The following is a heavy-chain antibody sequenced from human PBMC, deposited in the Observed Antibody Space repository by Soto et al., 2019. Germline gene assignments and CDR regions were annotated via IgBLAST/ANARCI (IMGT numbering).Heavy chain of an antibody. J-gene: IGHJ6*02. V-gene: IGHV3-74*01. CDR2: INSDGSSS. D-gene: IGHD4-17*01. Sequence: EVQLVESGGGLVQPGGSLRLSCSGSGFTFSTYWMHWVRQAPGRGLVWVSRINSDGSSSTYADYVQGRFTISRDNAKNTLYLQMNSLRAEDTAVYFCARTGEDDYGDNHYGMSVWGQGTTVTVSS. CDR1: GFTFSTYW. CDR3: ARTGEDDYGDNHYGMSV.